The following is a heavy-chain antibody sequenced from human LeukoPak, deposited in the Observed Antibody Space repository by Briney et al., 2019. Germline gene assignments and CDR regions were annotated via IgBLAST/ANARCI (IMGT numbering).Heavy chain of an antibody. V-gene: IGHV3-53*01. D-gene: IGHD5-24*01. CDR2: IYSGGST. CDR3: ARGRDGFFDY. J-gene: IGHJ4*02. CDR1: GFTVSSKY. Sequence: PGGSLRLSCAASGFTVSSKYMSRVRQAPGKGLEGVSVIYSGGSTYYTDSVKGRFTISRDNSKNTLSLQMNSLRAEDTAVYYCARGRDGFFDYWGQGTLVTVSS.